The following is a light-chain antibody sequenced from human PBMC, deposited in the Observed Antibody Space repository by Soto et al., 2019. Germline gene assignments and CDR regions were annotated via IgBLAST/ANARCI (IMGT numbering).Light chain of an antibody. CDR3: QQSDNIPGT. CDR2: AAS. J-gene: IGKJ1*01. V-gene: IGKV1-39*01. Sequence: DVQLTQSPSSLSASVGDRVTITCRASQSVSKYLIGFKQKPGKAPNLLLFAASNLHSGAPSRFSGSGLGTHFTLTISSLQPEDLATYYCQQSDNIPGTFGQGTKVEL. CDR1: QSVSKY.